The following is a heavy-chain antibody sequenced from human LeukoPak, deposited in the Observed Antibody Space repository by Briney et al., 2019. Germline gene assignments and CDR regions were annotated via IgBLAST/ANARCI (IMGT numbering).Heavy chain of an antibody. Sequence: GGSLRLSCAASGFTFDDYAMHWVRQAPGKGLEWVSGISWNSGSIGYADSVKGRFTISRDNAKNSLYLQMNSLRAEDMALYYCAKGRYSCGFDAFDIWGQGTMVTVSS. V-gene: IGHV3-9*03. CDR2: ISWNSGSI. CDR3: AKGRYSCGFDAFDI. J-gene: IGHJ3*02. CDR1: GFTFDDYA. D-gene: IGHD5-18*01.